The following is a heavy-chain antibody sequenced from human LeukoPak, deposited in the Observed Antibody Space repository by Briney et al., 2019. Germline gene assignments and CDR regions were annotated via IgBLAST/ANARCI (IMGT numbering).Heavy chain of an antibody. J-gene: IGHJ4*02. CDR3: VKEAGGPFDY. V-gene: IGHV3-64D*06. Sequence: PGGSLRLSCSAYGFTFSSYAMHWVRQAQGKGLKYVSAISSNGGSTYYADPVKGRFTISRDNSKNTLYLQMSSLRAEDTAVYYCVKEAGGPFDYWGQGTLVTVSS. CDR2: ISSNGGST. D-gene: IGHD3-10*01. CDR1: GFTFSSYA.